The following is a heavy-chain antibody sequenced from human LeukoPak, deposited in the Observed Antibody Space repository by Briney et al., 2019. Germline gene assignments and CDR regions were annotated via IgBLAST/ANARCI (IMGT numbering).Heavy chain of an antibody. CDR1: GFTFDDYG. V-gene: IGHV3-20*04. CDR3: ASCRAPYCSGGSPDY. J-gene: IGHJ4*01. Sequence: PGGSLRLSCAASGFTFDDYGMSWVRQAPGKGLERVSGINWNGGSTGYADSVKGRFTISRDNAKNSLYLQMNSLRAEDTALYYCASCRAPYCSGGSPDYWGQGTQVTVSS. CDR2: INWNGGST. D-gene: IGHD2-15*01.